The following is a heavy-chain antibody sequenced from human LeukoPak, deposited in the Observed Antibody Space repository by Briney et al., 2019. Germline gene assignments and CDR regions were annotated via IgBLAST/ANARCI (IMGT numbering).Heavy chain of an antibody. Sequence: SETLSLTCTVSGGSISNYYWSWIRQPPGKGLEWIGYIYYSGNTNYNPSLKSRVTISVDASKNQFSLKLSSVTAADTAVYYCARIDYFDSTGSYYYFSYWGQGTLATVSS. CDR2: IYYSGNT. D-gene: IGHD3-22*01. CDR1: GGSISNYY. CDR3: ARIDYFDSTGSYYYFSY. J-gene: IGHJ4*02. V-gene: IGHV4-59*08.